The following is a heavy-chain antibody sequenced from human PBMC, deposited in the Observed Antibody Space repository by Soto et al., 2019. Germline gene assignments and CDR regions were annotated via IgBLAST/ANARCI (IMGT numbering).Heavy chain of an antibody. D-gene: IGHD6-13*01. J-gene: IGHJ4*02. Sequence: PSETLSLTCSGSSSSIRSYYWSWIRQPPGKGLEWIGYIHYIGSTKYNPSLKSRVTISVDTSKNQFSLKLSSVTAADTAVYYCARGGVGGIGAYFDYWGQGTLVTVSS. CDR2: IHYIGST. CDR1: SSSIRSYY. CDR3: ARGGVGGIGAYFDY. V-gene: IGHV4-59*01.